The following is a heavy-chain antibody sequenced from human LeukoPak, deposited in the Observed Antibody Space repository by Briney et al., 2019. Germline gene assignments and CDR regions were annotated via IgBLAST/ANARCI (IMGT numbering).Heavy chain of an antibody. Sequence: GGSLRLSCVGSRLVYSIFWWTGVRQAPGKELEGVANIKQEGTEKYYVGSVKGRFTISRDNAKNSLYVQMDSLRAEDTAVYYCAKGWSFDIRGRGTMVTVTS. D-gene: IGHD2-15*01. V-gene: IGHV3-7*01. CDR3: AKGWSFDI. J-gene: IGHJ3*02. CDR1: RLVYSIFW. CDR2: IKQEGTEK.